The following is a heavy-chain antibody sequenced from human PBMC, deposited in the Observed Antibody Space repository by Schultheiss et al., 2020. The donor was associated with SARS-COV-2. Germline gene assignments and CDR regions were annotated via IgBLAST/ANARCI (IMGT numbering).Heavy chain of an antibody. CDR2: ISSSGSTI. CDR3: ARAPRGYSSSSHIYPDY. CDR1: GFTFSSYE. Sequence: GGSLRLSCAASGFTFSSYEMNWVRQAPGKGLEWVSYISSSGSTIYYADSVKGRFTISRDNAKNSLYLQMNSLRAEDTAVYYCARAPRGYSSSSHIYPDYWGQGTLVTVSS. V-gene: IGHV3-48*03. J-gene: IGHJ4*02. D-gene: IGHD6-6*01.